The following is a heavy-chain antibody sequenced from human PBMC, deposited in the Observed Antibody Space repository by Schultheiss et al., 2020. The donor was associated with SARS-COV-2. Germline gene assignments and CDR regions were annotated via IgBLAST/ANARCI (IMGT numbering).Heavy chain of an antibody. CDR2: ISSSGSTI. Sequence: GESLKISCAASGFTFSSYGMHWVRQAPGKGLEWVSYISSSGSTIYYADSVKGRFTISRDNAKNSLYLQMNRLRAEDTAVYYCARDEGRFLEWLNYYYYGMDVWGQGTTVTVSS. J-gene: IGHJ6*02. CDR1: GFTFSSYG. D-gene: IGHD3-3*01. V-gene: IGHV3-48*04. CDR3: ARDEGRFLEWLNYYYYGMDV.